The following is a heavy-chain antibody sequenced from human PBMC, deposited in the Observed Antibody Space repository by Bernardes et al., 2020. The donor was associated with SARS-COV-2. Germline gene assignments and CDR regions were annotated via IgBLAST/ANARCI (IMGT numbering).Heavy chain of an antibody. CDR1: GFTFSSYS. J-gene: IGHJ4*02. Sequence: GGSLRLSRAASGFTFSSYSMNWVRQAPGKGLEWVSSISSSSSYIYYADSVKGRFTISRDNAKNSLYLQMNSLRAEDTAVYYCATPRDYYDSSGSFDYWGQGTLVTVSS. CDR2: ISSSSSYI. CDR3: ATPRDYYDSSGSFDY. V-gene: IGHV3-21*01. D-gene: IGHD3-22*01.